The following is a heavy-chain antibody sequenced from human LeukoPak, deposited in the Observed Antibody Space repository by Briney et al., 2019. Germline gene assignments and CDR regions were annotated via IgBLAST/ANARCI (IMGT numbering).Heavy chain of an antibody. CDR1: GYTFTGYY. J-gene: IGHJ4*02. D-gene: IGHD4-23*01. V-gene: IGHV1-2*06. Sequence: ASVKVSCKASGYTFTGYYMHWVRQAPGQGLEWMGRINPNSGGTNYAQKFQGRVTMTRDTSISTAYMEVSRLRSDDTAVYHCARGRVPFAMTTVDYFDYWGQGTLVTVSS. CDR2: INPNSGGT. CDR3: ARGRVPFAMTTVDYFDY.